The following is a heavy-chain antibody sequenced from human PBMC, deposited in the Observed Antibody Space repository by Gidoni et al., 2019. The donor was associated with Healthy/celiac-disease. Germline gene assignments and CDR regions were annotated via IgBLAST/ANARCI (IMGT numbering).Heavy chain of an antibody. V-gene: IGHV4-34*01. Sequence: QVQLQQWGAGLLKPSETLSLTCAVSGGSFSCYYWSWIRQPPGKGLEWIGEINHSGSTNSNPSLKIRVTISVDTSKNQFSLKLSSVTAADTAVYYCARGYYYGMDVWGQGTTVTVSS. CDR1: GGSFSCYY. J-gene: IGHJ6*02. CDR2: INHSGST. CDR3: ARGYYYGMDV.